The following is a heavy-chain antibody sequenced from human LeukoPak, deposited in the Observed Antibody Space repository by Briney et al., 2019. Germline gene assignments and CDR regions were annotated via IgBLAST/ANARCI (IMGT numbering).Heavy chain of an antibody. V-gene: IGHV4-59*01. CDR3: AREPGLDSSGYLNWFDP. J-gene: IGHJ5*02. CDR2: IYYSGNT. D-gene: IGHD3-22*01. Sequence: SETLSLTCTVSGGSISSYYWSWIRQPPGKGLEWIGYIYYSGNTKYNPSLKSRVTISVDTSKNQLSLKLSSVTAADTAVYYCAREPGLDSSGYLNWFDPWGQGTLVTVSS. CDR1: GGSISSYY.